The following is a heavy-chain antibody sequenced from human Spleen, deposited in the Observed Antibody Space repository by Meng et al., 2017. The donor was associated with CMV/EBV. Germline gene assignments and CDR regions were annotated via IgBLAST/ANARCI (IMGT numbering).Heavy chain of an antibody. CDR3: AHTYYDSSGYHPTDY. CDR2: IYWDDDK. D-gene: IGHD3-22*01. V-gene: IGHV2-5*02. Sequence: QLTLKVHGPTLLKPTQTLTLTCTFSGFSLSTSGVGVGWIRQPTGKALEWLALIYWDDDKRYSPSLKSRLTITKDTSKNQVVLTMTNMHPVDTATYYCAHTYYDSSGYHPTDYWGQGTLVTVSS. CDR1: GFSLSTSGVG. J-gene: IGHJ4*02.